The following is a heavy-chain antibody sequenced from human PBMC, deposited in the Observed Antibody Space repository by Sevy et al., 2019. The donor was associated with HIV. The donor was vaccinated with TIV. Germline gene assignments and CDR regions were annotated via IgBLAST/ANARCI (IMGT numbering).Heavy chain of an antibody. CDR1: GFTFSSYA. Sequence: GGSLRLSCAASGFTFSSYAMSWVRQAPGKGLEWVSAISGSGGSTYYADSVKGRFTISRDNSKNTLYLQMNSLRAEDTAVYYFAKGPWYYDSSGSYYFDYWGQGTLVTVSS. V-gene: IGHV3-23*01. CDR2: ISGSGGST. CDR3: AKGPWYYDSSGSYYFDY. D-gene: IGHD3-22*01. J-gene: IGHJ4*02.